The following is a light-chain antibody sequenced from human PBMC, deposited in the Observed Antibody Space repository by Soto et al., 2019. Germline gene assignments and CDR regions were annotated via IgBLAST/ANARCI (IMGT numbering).Light chain of an antibody. J-gene: IGLJ2*01. CDR3: CSYAGSTIHVV. CDR1: RSDVGGYNL. Sequence: QSALTQPASVSGSPGQSITISCTGTRSDVGGYNLVSWYQQHPGRAPKLMIYEDNKRPSGVPNRFSVSKSGNTASLTISGLQAEDEADYHCCSYAGSTIHVVFGGGTKLTVL. CDR2: EDN. V-gene: IGLV2-23*01.